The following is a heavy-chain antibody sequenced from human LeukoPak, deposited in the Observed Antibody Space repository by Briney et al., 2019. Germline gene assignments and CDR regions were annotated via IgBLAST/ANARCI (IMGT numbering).Heavy chain of an antibody. Sequence: GASLRLSCVASGFTFSNYAMSWVRQAPGKRLEWVSAVTGSGGSTYYADSVEGRFTISRDNSRNTLFLQMNSLRAEDTAVYYCAKWGDFDILTGYYVSDFWGQGTLVTVSS. CDR3: AKWGDFDILTGYYVSDF. CDR1: GFTFSNYA. D-gene: IGHD3-9*01. CDR2: VTGSGGST. J-gene: IGHJ4*02. V-gene: IGHV3-23*01.